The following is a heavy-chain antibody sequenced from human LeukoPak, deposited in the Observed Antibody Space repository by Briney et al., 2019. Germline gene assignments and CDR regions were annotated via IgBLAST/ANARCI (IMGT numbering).Heavy chain of an antibody. Sequence: GGSLRLSCAASGFTFSSYGMHWVRQAPGKGLEWVAVIWYDGSNKYYADSVKGRFTISRDNSKNTLYLQMNSLRAEDTAVYYCARDHSSSSWYPVYYYGMDVWGQGTTVTVSS. CDR3: ARDHSSSSWYPVYYYGMDV. D-gene: IGHD6-13*01. CDR1: GFTFSSYG. CDR2: IWYDGSNK. J-gene: IGHJ6*02. V-gene: IGHV3-33*01.